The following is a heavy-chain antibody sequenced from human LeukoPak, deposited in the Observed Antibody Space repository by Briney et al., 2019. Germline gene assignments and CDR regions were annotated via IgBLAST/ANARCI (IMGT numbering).Heavy chain of an antibody. V-gene: IGHV3-33*01. Sequence: GRSLRLSCAASGFTFNSYGMHWVRQAPGKGLEWVAVIWYDGSDKYYADSVKGRFTISRDNSKNTLYLQMNSLRAEGTAVYYCAREDCSSTSCLTRNWFDPWGQGTLVTVSS. J-gene: IGHJ5*02. D-gene: IGHD2-2*01. CDR3: AREDCSSTSCLTRNWFDP. CDR1: GFTFNSYG. CDR2: IWYDGSDK.